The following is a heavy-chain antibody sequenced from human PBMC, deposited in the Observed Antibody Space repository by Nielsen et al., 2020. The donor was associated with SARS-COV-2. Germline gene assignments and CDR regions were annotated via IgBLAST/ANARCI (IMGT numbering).Heavy chain of an antibody. CDR3: ARGSDYYDSSGLV. J-gene: IGHJ3*01. CDR1: GGSFSGYY. V-gene: IGHV3-23*01. D-gene: IGHD3-22*01. CDR2: ISGSDDST. Sequence: ETLSLTGAVYGGSFSGYYWSWIRQPPGKGLEWVSAISGSDDSTYYTDSVKGRFTISRDNSKNTLYLQMNSLRAEDTAVYYCARGSDYYDSSGLVWGQGTMVTVSS.